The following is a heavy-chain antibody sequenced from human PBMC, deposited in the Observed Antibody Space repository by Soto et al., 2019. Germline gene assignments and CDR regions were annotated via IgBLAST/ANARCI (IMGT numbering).Heavy chain of an antibody. J-gene: IGHJ3*02. V-gene: IGHV5-51*01. D-gene: IGHD5-18*01. Sequence: GASLKISCKGSGYSFTSYWIGCVRQMPGKGLEWMGIIYPGDSDTRYSPSFQGQVTISADKSISTAYLQWSSLKASDTAMYYCARLDTAMVKAAFDIWGQGTMVTVSS. CDR3: ARLDTAMVKAAFDI. CDR1: GYSFTSYW. CDR2: IYPGDSDT.